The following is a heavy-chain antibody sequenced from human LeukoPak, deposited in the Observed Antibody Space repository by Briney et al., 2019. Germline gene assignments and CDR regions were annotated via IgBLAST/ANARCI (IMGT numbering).Heavy chain of an antibody. Sequence: SETLSLTCAVYGGSFSGYYWSWIRQPPGKGLEWIGEINHSGSTNYNPSLKSRVTISVDTSKNQFSLKLSSVTAADTAVFYCAKLIPARFYFDYWGQGALVTVSS. CDR3: AKLIPARFYFDY. CDR2: INHSGST. V-gene: IGHV4-34*01. D-gene: IGHD2-2*01. CDR1: GGSFSGYY. J-gene: IGHJ4*02.